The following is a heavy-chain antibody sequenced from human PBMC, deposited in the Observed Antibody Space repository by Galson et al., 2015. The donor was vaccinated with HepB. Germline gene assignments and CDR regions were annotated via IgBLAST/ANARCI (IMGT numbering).Heavy chain of an antibody. J-gene: IGHJ6*02. CDR3: ARIKRHFVGNEKYYYYGMDV. D-gene: IGHD3-3*02. CDR1: GFSLSTSGMC. V-gene: IGHV2-70*17. CDR2: LDLGGEK. Sequence: PALVKPTQTLTLTCTFSGFSLSTSGMCVNWIRQSPGKALEWLARLDLGGEKFYTPSLGTRLTISKEPSQNQGVLTKTNVDPVDTATYYCARIKRHFVGNEKYYYYGMDVWGQGTTVTVSS.